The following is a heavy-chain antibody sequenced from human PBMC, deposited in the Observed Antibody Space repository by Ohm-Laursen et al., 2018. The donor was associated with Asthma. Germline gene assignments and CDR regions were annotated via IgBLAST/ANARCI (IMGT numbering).Heavy chain of an antibody. CDR3: ARDDCTGGVCYGRPYYYYGMDV. Sequence: SDTLSLTCAVYGGSFSGYYWSWIRQPPGKGLEWIGEINHSGSTNYNPSLKSRVTISVDTSKNQFSLKLSSVTAADTAAYYCARDDCTGGVCYGRPYYYYGMDVWGQGTTVTVSS. CDR2: INHSGST. D-gene: IGHD2-8*02. CDR1: GGSFSGYY. V-gene: IGHV4-34*01. J-gene: IGHJ6*02.